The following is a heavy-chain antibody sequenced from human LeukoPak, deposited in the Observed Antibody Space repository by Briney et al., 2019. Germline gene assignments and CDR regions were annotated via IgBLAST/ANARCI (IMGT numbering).Heavy chain of an antibody. J-gene: IGHJ4*02. CDR1: GFTFSSYA. CDR3: ARGSPDSSSSVDFDY. Sequence: PGGSLRLSCAASGFTFSSYAMHWVRQAPGKGLEWVAFISYDGSNKYYADSVKGRFTISRDNAKNTLYLQMSSLRVEDTAVYYCARGSPDSSSSVDFDYWGQGTLVTVSS. CDR2: ISYDGSNK. V-gene: IGHV3-30*04. D-gene: IGHD6-6*01.